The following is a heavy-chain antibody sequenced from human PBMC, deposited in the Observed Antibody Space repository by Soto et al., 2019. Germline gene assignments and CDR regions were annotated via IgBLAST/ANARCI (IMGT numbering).Heavy chain of an antibody. J-gene: IGHJ6*02. V-gene: IGHV1-2*02. Sequence: ASVKVSCKASGYTFTGYYMHWVRQAPGQGLEWMGWINPNSGGTNYAQKFQGRVTMTRDTSISTAYMELSRLRSDDTAVYYCAREPLSGYSYGSAYYYYGRDVWGLWSTVTVSS. CDR2: INPNSGGT. D-gene: IGHD5-18*01. CDR1: GYTFTGYY. CDR3: AREPLSGYSYGSAYYYYGRDV.